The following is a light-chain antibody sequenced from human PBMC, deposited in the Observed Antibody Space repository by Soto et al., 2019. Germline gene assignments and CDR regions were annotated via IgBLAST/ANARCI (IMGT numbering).Light chain of an antibody. V-gene: IGKV4-1*01. Sequence: DIVMTQSPDSLAVSLGERATLNCRSSQNILHSSNNRNYLAWYQHKPGQPPKLLIYWASTRQSGVPERFNGSGSGANFTLTISSLEAEDVATYYSPQYYTNLLTFRGGTKVEMK. J-gene: IGKJ4*01. CDR1: QNILHSSNNRNY. CDR2: WAS. CDR3: PQYYTNLLT.